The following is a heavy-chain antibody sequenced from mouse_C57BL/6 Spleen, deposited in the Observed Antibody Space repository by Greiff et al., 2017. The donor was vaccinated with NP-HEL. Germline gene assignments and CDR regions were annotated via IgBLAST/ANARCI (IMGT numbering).Heavy chain of an antibody. D-gene: IGHD2-4*01. Sequence: VESGGGLVQPGGSLKLSCAASGFTFSDYYMYWVRQTPVKRLEWVAYISNGGGSTFYPDTVTGRFTISRDNAQNTLYLRMSRLKSEDTAVYYCARTHYDYDYAMDYWGQGTSVTVSS. CDR3: ARTHYDYDYAMDY. CDR1: GFTFSDYY. J-gene: IGHJ4*01. CDR2: ISNGGGST. V-gene: IGHV5-12*01.